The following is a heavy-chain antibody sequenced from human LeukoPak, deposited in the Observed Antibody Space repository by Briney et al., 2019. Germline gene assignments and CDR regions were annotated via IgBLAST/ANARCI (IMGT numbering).Heavy chain of an antibody. V-gene: IGHV4-59*01. CDR1: GGSISSYY. Sequence: SETLSLTCTVSGGSISSYYWSWIRQPPGKGLEWIGYIYYSGSTNYNPSLKSRVTISVDTSKNQFSLKPSSVTAADTAVYYCARSDYGSGSHIDYWGQGTLVTVSS. J-gene: IGHJ4*02. CDR3: ARSDYGSGSHIDY. CDR2: IYYSGST. D-gene: IGHD3-10*01.